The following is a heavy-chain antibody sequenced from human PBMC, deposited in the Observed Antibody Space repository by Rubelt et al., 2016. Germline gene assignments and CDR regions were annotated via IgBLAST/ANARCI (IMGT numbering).Heavy chain of an antibody. J-gene: IGHJ5*02. V-gene: IGHV1-69*04. D-gene: IGHD6-13*01. CDR2: IIPILGIA. CDR3: AREQQLVGGWFDP. CDR1: GGTFSSYA. Sequence: QVQLVQSGAEVKKPGSSVKVSCKASGGTFSSYAISWVRQAPGQGLERMGRIIPILGIANYAQKFQGRVTITADESTSTAYMELSSLRSEDTAVYYCAREQQLVGGWFDPWGQGTLATVSS.